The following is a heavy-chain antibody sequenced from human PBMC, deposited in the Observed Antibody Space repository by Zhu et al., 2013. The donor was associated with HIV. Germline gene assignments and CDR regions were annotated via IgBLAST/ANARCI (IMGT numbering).Heavy chain of an antibody. CDR2: ITPDSGET. D-gene: IGHD3-10*01. J-gene: IGHJ3*02. CDR3: ARDGDGGFNDFDI. Sequence: QVQLVQSGTEVKKPGSSVRLSCRASGGTFSHYAIHWVRQAPGHGLEWVGWITPDSGETRYPPKFQGRVTMTRDTSINTVYMAVSGLTSDDTAMYYCARDGDGGFNDFDIWGQGTLVTVSS. CDR1: GGTFSHYA. V-gene: IGHV1-2*02.